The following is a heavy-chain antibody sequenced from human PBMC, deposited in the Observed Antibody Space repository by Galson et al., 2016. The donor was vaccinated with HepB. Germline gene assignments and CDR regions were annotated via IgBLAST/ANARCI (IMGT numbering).Heavy chain of an antibody. CDR2: ISSSSSYK. Sequence: SLRLSCAASGFTFSTYGMNWVRQAPGKGLEWVSFISSSSSYKYYPHTVKGQFTISRDNAKNSLYLQMNSLSAEDTAIYYCARDAPRGVLWDDYWGQGILVTVSS. J-gene: IGHJ4*02. CDR1: GFTFSTYG. D-gene: IGHD1-26*01. CDR3: ARDAPRGVLWDDY. V-gene: IGHV3-21*01.